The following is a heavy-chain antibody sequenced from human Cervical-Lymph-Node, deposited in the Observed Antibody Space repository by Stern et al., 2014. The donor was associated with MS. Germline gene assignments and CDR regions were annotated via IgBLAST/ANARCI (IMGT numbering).Heavy chain of an antibody. J-gene: IGHJ6*02. CDR1: GYTFTGYY. V-gene: IGHV1-2*02. CDR3: ARDRDRITIFGRRYYYGMDV. D-gene: IGHD3-3*01. CDR2: INPNSGGT. Sequence: VQLVESGAEVKKPGASVKVSCKASGYTFTGYYMHWVRQAPGQGLEWMGWINPNSGGTNYAQKFQGRVTMTRDTSISTAYMELSRLRSDDTAVYYCARDRDRITIFGRRYYYGMDVWGQGTTVTVSS.